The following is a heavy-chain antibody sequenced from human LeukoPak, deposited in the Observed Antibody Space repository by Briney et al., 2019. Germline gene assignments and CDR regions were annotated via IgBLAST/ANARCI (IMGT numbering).Heavy chain of an antibody. Sequence: GGSLRLSCAASGFTFSSYEMNWVRQAPGKGLEWVSYISSSGSTIYYADSVKGRFTISRDNAKNSLYLQMNSLRAEDTAVYYCARGKQQLVRFYFDYWGQGTLVTVSS. V-gene: IGHV3-48*03. D-gene: IGHD6-13*01. CDR2: ISSSGSTI. J-gene: IGHJ4*02. CDR1: GFTFSSYE. CDR3: ARGKQQLVRFYFDY.